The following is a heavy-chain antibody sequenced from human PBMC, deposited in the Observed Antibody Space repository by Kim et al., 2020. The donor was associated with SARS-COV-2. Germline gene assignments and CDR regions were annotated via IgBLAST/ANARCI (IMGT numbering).Heavy chain of an antibody. CDR3: AKTSSSWYFLPSEVVFDY. Sequence: GGSLRLSCAASGFTFSSYAMSWVRQAPGKGLEWVSAISGSGGSTYYADSVKGRFTISRDNSKNTLYLQMNSLRAEDTAVYYCAKTSSSWYFLPSEVVFDYWGQGTLVTVSS. J-gene: IGHJ4*02. CDR1: GFTFSSYA. V-gene: IGHV3-23*01. CDR2: ISGSGGST. D-gene: IGHD6-13*01.